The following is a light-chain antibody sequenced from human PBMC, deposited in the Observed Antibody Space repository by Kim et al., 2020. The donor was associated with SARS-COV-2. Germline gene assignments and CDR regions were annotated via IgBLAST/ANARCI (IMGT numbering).Light chain of an antibody. CDR2: YDS. Sequence: SYELTQPPSVSVAPGKTARITCGGNNIGSKSVHWYQRKPGQAPVLVIYYDSDRPSGIPERFSGSNSGNTATLTISRVEAGDEADYYCQVWDSSSDPPVFGGGTQLTVL. V-gene: IGLV3-21*04. J-gene: IGLJ3*02. CDR1: NIGSKS. CDR3: QVWDSSSDPPV.